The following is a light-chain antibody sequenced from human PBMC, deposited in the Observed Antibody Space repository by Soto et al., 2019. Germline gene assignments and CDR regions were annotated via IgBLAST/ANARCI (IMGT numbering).Light chain of an antibody. CDR3: QQSFSPLTFGGGTPQLT. V-gene: IGKV3-15*01. CDR1: ETISSN. J-gene: IGKJ4*01. CDR2: GAS. Sequence: ILMTQSPATLSVSPGERVTLSCGASETISSNLAWYQHRPGQAPRLLIYGASTRAPGVPARFSGSGSGTDFTLTISSLQPEDFATYYCQQSFSPLTFGGGTPQLTFGGGTKVEIK.